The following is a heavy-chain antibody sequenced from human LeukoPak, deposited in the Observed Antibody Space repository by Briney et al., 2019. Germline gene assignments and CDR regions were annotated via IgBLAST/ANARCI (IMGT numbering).Heavy chain of an antibody. J-gene: IGHJ4*02. CDR1: GGSISSSSYY. CDR3: ARVGQGYSYGHQDY. V-gene: IGHV4-39*07. CDR2: IYYSGST. D-gene: IGHD5-18*01. Sequence: SETLSLTCTVSGGSISSSSYYWGWIRQPPGKGLGWIGSIYYSGSTYYNPSLKSRVTISVDTSKNQFSLKLSSVTAADTAVYYCARVGQGYSYGHQDYWGQGTLVTVSS.